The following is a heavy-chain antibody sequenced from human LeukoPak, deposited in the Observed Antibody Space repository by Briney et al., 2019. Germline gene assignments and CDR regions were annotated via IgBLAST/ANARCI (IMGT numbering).Heavy chain of an antibody. CDR2: IYPSGTT. CDR3: ADDFGD. Sequence: SETLSLTCTVSGGSVSSYYWSWIRQPAGKGLEWIGRIYPSGTTHYNPSLKSRITMSVDTSKNQFSLKLTSVTAADTAVYYCADDFGDWGQGTLVTVSS. D-gene: IGHD4-17*01. J-gene: IGHJ4*02. CDR1: GGSVSSYY. V-gene: IGHV4-4*07.